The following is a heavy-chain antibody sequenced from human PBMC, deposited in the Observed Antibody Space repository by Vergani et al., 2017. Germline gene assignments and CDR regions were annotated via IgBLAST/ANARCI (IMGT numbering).Heavy chain of an antibody. Sequence: QVQLVESGGGVVQPGTSLRLSCVVSGYALNRHAMYWVRQAPGKGLEWVVGISFDGTNEYYPDLVKGRFTISRDIAKNTLYLQVRSLRLEDTGVYHCVRDRGLFAGGMCYTEAWDYWGQGTPVTVSS. J-gene: IGHJ4*02. CDR3: VRDRGLFAGGMCYTEAWDY. CDR2: ISFDGTNE. V-gene: IGHV3-30-3*01. D-gene: IGHD2-2*02. CDR1: GYALNRHA.